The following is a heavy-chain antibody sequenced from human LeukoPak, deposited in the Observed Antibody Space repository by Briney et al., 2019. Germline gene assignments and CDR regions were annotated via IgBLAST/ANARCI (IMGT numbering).Heavy chain of an antibody. CDR1: GFTFSSYG. CDR2: IGTSGGST. Sequence: PGGSLRLSCAASGFTFSSYGMTWVRQAPGKGLEWVSGIGTSGGSTYYADSVKGRFTISRDNSKNTLYLQMNSLGAEDTAVYYCARRGTSSSWAHFDYWGQGTLVTVSS. V-gene: IGHV3-23*01. CDR3: ARRGTSSSWAHFDY. D-gene: IGHD6-13*01. J-gene: IGHJ4*02.